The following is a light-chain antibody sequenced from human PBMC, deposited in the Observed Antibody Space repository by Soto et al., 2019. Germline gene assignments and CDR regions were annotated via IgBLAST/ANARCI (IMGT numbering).Light chain of an antibody. Sequence: AIQLTQSPSSLSASVGDSVTITCRASQGISSALAWYHQTPGRAPKLLIYDASTLESGVPSRFSGSRSRPEFTLTVSSLQPEDIATYYCQIFDDYPFSFGPGTKVDI. V-gene: IGKV1D-13*01. J-gene: IGKJ3*01. CDR2: DAS. CDR1: QGISSA. CDR3: QIFDDYPFS.